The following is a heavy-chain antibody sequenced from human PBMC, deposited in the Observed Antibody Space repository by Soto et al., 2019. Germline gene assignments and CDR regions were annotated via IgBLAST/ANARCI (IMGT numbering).Heavy chain of an antibody. CDR1: GGSISSYY. V-gene: IGHV4-59*01. CDR2: IYYSGST. D-gene: IGHD3-22*01. Sequence: LSLTCTVSGGSISSYYWSWIRQPPGKGLEWIGYIYYSGSTNYNPSLKSRVTISVDTSKNQFSLKLSSVTAADTAVYYCARGLDYYDSSDPGGNWFDPWGQGTLVTGSS. CDR3: ARGLDYYDSSDPGGNWFDP. J-gene: IGHJ5*02.